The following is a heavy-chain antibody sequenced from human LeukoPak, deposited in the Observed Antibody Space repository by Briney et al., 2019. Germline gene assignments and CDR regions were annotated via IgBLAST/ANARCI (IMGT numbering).Heavy chain of an antibody. J-gene: IGHJ4*02. Sequence: ASVKVSCKASGYTFTSYDINWVRQATGQGLELMGWMNPNSGNTGYAQKFQGRVTMTRNTSISTAYMELSGLRSEDTAVYYCALLLWFGDESDYWGQGTLVTVSS. CDR1: GYTFTSYD. CDR3: ALLLWFGDESDY. CDR2: MNPNSGNT. V-gene: IGHV1-8*01. D-gene: IGHD3-10*01.